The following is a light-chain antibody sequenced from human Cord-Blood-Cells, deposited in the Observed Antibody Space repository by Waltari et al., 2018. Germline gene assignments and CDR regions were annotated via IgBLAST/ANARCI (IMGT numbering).Light chain of an antibody. CDR2: GAS. V-gene: IGKV3-15*01. CDR3: QQYNNWPLMYT. Sequence: EIVMTQSPATLSVSPGEKATRSCRASQSVSRNLAWYQQKPGQAPRLLIYGASTRATGIPARFSGSGSGTEFTLTISSLQSEDFAVYYCQQYNNWPLMYTFGQGTKLEIK. CDR1: QSVSRN. J-gene: IGKJ2*01.